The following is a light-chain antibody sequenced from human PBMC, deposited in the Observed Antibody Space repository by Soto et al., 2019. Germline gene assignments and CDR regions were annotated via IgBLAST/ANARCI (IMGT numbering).Light chain of an antibody. Sequence: EIVLTQSPATLSLAPGERATLSCRASQSVSSYLAWYQQKPGQAPRLLIYDASNRATGIPARFSGSGSGTDFTLTISSLEPEDFAVYYCQQRSNWPLTFVGGTQVEIK. CDR2: DAS. J-gene: IGKJ4*01. V-gene: IGKV3-11*01. CDR3: QQRSNWPLT. CDR1: QSVSSY.